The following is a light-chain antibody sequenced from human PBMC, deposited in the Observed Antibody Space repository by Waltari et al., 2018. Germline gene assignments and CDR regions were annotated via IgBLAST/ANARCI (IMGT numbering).Light chain of an antibody. Sequence: DAVLTQAPLSLTVTLGQPASISCRSSESLVHSDGNTYLNWFHQRPGQSPRRLMYKGSKRDSGVPDRFSGSGSGTNFKLEISRVEAEDVGLYYCMQCTHWPPTFGQGTKVEIK. CDR2: KGS. J-gene: IGKJ1*01. CDR3: MQCTHWPPT. CDR1: ESLVHSDGNTY. V-gene: IGKV2-30*02.